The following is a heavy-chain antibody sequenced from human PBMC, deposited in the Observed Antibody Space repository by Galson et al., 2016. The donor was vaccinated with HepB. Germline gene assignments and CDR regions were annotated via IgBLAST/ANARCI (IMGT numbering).Heavy chain of an antibody. V-gene: IGHV1-69-2*01. D-gene: IGHD1-26*01. CDR1: GYTFTGYY. Sequence: VKVSCKVSGYTFTGYYIHWVQQAPGKGLEWMGLVHLEDGETIYAQKFQGGVTITADTSRDTAYMELSSLRSEDTAVYYCATVSRPGTSSDYWGQGTRVTVST. CDR2: VHLEDGET. CDR3: ATVSRPGTSSDY. J-gene: IGHJ3*01.